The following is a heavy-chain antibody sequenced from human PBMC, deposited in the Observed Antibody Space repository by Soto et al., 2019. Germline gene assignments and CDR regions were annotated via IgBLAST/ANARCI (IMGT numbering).Heavy chain of an antibody. CDR2: ISSSSSYI. Sequence: SLRLSCAASGFTFSSYSMNWVRQAPGKGLEWVSSISSSSSYIYYADSVKGRFTISRDNAKNSLYLQMNSLRAEDTAVYYCARDRKRGGYYEGYYYYYGMDVWGQGTTVTVSS. J-gene: IGHJ6*02. D-gene: IGHD3-3*01. CDR3: ARDRKRGGYYEGYYYYYGMDV. V-gene: IGHV3-21*01. CDR1: GFTFSSYS.